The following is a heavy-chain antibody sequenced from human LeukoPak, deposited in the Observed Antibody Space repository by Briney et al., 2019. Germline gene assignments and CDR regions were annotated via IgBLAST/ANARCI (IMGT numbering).Heavy chain of an antibody. CDR3: AVAYCGGDCYPSPDY. Sequence: ASVKVSCKASGYTFTSYGISWVRQAPGQGLEWMGWISAYNGNTNYAQKLQGRVTMTTDTSTSTAYMELRSLRPDDTAVYYCAVAYCGGDCYPSPDYWGQGTLVTVSS. CDR2: ISAYNGNT. J-gene: IGHJ4*02. CDR1: GYTFTSYG. D-gene: IGHD2-21*01. V-gene: IGHV1-18*01.